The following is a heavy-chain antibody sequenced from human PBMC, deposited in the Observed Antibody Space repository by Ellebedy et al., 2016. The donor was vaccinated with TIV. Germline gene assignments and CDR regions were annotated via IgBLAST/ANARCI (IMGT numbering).Heavy chain of an antibody. J-gene: IGHJ4*02. D-gene: IGHD1-1*01. CDR2: ISYDGSNK. CDR3: AAGLGPMERLDY. V-gene: IGHV3-30*01. CDR1: RFTFSRYA. Sequence: PGGSLRLSCAASRFTFSRYAMHWVRQAPGKGLEWVAVISYDGSNKYYADSVKGRFTISRDNSKNTLYLQMNSLRAEDTAVYYCAAGLGPMERLDYWGQGTLVTVSS.